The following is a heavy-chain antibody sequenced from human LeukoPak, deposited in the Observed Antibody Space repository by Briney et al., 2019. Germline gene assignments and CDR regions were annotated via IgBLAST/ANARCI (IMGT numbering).Heavy chain of an antibody. J-gene: IGHJ5*02. D-gene: IGHD5-24*01. CDR3: ARLVLQRWLPRSNNWLDP. V-gene: IGHV5-51*01. CDR1: GYSFSSYW. CDR2: IYPGDSET. Sequence: GESLKISCKDSGYSFSSYWIGWVRQMPGKGLEWMGIIYPGDSETRYSPSFQGQVTISVDKSISTAYLQWSSLKASDTAMYYCARLVLQRWLPRSNNWLDPWGQGTLVTVSS.